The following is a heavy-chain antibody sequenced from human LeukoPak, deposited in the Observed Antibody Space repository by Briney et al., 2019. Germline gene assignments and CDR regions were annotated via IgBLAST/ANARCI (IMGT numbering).Heavy chain of an antibody. J-gene: IGHJ4*02. Sequence: SETLSLTCAFYGGSFTDFYWIWIRQPPGKGLEWIGELNHSGRHSYNSSLKSRVTISLDTSKNQFSLKVTSVTAADTAVYYCASSTDYDFIGGLWAKGTLVTVSS. D-gene: IGHD3-3*01. V-gene: IGHV4-34*01. CDR2: LNHSGRH. CDR3: ASSTDYDFIGGL. CDR1: GGSFTDFY.